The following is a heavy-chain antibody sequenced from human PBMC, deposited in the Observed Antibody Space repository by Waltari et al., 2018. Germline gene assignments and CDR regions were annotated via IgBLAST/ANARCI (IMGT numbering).Heavy chain of an antibody. V-gene: IGHV3-21*01. J-gene: IGHJ6*03. Sequence: EVQLEESGGGLVTPGGSLRLPCVASGFNFNSYTMNWVRQAPGKGLEWVSSIGTNGDYIYYADSVKGRFTTSRDNARNSLYLQMTSLRAEDTAVYFCASHFEDYYYYMDVWGKGTTVTVSS. CDR1: GFNFNSYT. CDR3: ASHFEDYYYYMDV. CDR2: IGTNGDYI.